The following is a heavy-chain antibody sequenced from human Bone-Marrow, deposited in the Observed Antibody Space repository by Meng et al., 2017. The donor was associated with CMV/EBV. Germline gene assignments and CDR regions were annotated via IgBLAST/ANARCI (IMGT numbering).Heavy chain of an antibody. D-gene: IGHD5-18*01. Sequence: GESLKISCAASGFTFSSYAMSWVRQAPGQGLEWVSAISGSGGSTYYADSVKGRFTISRDNSKNTLYLQMNSLRADDTAVYYCAKGDTSSGDYFDYWGQGTLVTVSS. CDR3: AKGDTSSGDYFDY. V-gene: IGHV3-23*01. CDR2: ISGSGGST. CDR1: GFTFSSYA. J-gene: IGHJ4*02.